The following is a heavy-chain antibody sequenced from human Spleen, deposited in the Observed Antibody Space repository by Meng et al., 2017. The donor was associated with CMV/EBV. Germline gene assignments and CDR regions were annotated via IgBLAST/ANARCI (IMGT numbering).Heavy chain of an antibody. CDR3: ARGVRNDDGWYSYYYGMDV. D-gene: IGHD5-24*01. CDR1: YY. J-gene: IGHJ6*02. V-gene: IGHV1-2*02. CDR2: INPNSGGT. Sequence: YYMHWVRQAPGQGLQWMGWINPNSGGTNYGQKFQGRQGRVTMTRNTSISTAYMELSRLTSDDTAVYYCARGVRNDDGWYSYYYGMDVWGQGTTVTVSS.